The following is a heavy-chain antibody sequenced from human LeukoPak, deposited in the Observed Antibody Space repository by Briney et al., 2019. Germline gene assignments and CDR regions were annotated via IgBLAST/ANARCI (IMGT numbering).Heavy chain of an antibody. CDR2: ISYDGSNK. V-gene: IGHV3-30*18. CDR1: GFTFSSYG. Sequence: PGRSLRLSCAASGFTFSSYGMHWVRQAPGKGLEWVAVISYDGSNKYYADSVKGRFTISRDNSKNTLYLQMNSLRAEDTAVYYCAKDRGDYRGQGTLVTVSS. CDR3: AKDRGDY. D-gene: IGHD3-10*01. J-gene: IGHJ4*02.